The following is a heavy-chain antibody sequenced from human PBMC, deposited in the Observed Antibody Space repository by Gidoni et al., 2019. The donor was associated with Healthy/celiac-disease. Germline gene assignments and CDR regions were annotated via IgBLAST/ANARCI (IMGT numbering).Heavy chain of an antibody. CDR2: INPSGGST. J-gene: IGHJ4*02. Sequence: QVQLVQSGAEVKKPGASVKVSCKASCYTFPSYYMHWVRQAPGQGLERMGIINPSGGSTSYAQKFQGRVTMTRDTSTSTVYMELSSLRSEDTAVYYCARGGGIYYDSSKALFDYWGQGTLVTVSS. D-gene: IGHD3-22*01. CDR1: CYTFPSYY. V-gene: IGHV1-46*03. CDR3: ARGGGIYYDSSKALFDY.